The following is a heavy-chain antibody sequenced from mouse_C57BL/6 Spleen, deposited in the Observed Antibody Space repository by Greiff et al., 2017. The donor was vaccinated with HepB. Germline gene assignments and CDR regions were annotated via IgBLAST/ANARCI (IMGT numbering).Heavy chain of an antibody. D-gene: IGHD2-4*01. V-gene: IGHV2-2*01. CDR3: ARNLYDSPYAMDY. CDR1: GFSLTSYG. CDR2: IWSGGST. Sequence: VKLMESGPGLVQPSQSLSITCTVSGFSLTSYGVHWVRQSPGKGLEWLGVIWSGGSTDYNAAFISRLSISKDNSKSQVFFKMNSLQADDTAIYYCARNLYDSPYAMDYWGQGTSVTVSS. J-gene: IGHJ4*01.